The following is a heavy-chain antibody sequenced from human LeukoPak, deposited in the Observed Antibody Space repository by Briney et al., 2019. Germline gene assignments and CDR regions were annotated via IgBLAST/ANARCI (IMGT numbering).Heavy chain of an antibody. CDR2: IYYSGST. V-gene: IGHV4-61*10. J-gene: IGHJ4*02. CDR3: ARGTSPTTVPN. D-gene: IGHD4-17*01. CDR1: GGSISSGSYY. Sequence: SETLSLTCTVSGGSISSGSYYWSWIRQPAGKGLEWIGYIYYSGSTNYNPSLKSRVTISVDTSKNQFSLKLSSVTAADTAVYYCARGTSPTTVPNWGQGTLVTVSS.